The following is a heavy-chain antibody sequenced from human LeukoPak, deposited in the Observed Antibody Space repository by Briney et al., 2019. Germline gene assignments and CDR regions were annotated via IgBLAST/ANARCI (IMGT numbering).Heavy chain of an antibody. Sequence: SETLSLTCTVSGGSISSYYWSWIRQPPGKGLEWIGYIYYSGSTNYNPSLKSRVTMSVDTSKNQFSLILRSVTAADTAVYYCATGYTSGWGFYWGQGTLVTVSS. D-gene: IGHD6-19*01. CDR2: IYYSGST. J-gene: IGHJ4*02. V-gene: IGHV4-59*12. CDR1: GGSISSYY. CDR3: ATGYTSGWGFY.